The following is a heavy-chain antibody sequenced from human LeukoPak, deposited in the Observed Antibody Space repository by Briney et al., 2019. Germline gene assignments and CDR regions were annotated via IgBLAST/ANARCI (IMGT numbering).Heavy chain of an antibody. J-gene: IGHJ3*02. V-gene: IGHV1-2*02. Sequence: GASVKVSCKASGYTFTGYYMHWVRQAPGQGLEWMGWINPNSGGTNYAQKFQGRVTMTRDTSVSTAYMELSRLRSDDTAVYYCARETPDDYGAYRGAFDIWGQGTMVTVSS. CDR2: INPNSGGT. D-gene: IGHD4-17*01. CDR1: GYTFTGYY. CDR3: ARETPDDYGAYRGAFDI.